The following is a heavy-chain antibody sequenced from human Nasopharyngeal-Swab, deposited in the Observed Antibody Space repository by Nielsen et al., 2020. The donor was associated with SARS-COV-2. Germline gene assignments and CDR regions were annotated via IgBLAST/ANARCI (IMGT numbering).Heavy chain of an antibody. V-gene: IGHV3-7*03. J-gene: IGHJ4*02. D-gene: IGHD6-13*01. CDR3: AKDRVPRRPAAGIRCDS. Sequence: GESLKISCAASGFNFDAFWMTWVRQAPGKGLEWVANINQDGIEKYYVDSVKGRFTISRDNTKDSLYLQMNSLRAEDTAVYYCAKDRVPRRPAAGIRCDSWGQGTLVTVSS. CDR2: INQDGIEK. CDR1: GFNFDAFW.